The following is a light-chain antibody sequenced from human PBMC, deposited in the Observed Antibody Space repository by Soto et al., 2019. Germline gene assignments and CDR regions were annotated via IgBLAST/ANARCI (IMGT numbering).Light chain of an antibody. Sequence: QSALTQPAAVSGSPGQSITISCTGTSRDVGSYNLVSWYQHHPGKAPKLMIYEGSNRHSGVSNRLSGSKSGNTASLTISGLQAEDEADYYCSSYAGAVVFGGGTELTVL. V-gene: IGLV2-23*01. CDR2: EGS. J-gene: IGLJ2*01. CDR1: SRDVGSYNL. CDR3: SSYAGAVV.